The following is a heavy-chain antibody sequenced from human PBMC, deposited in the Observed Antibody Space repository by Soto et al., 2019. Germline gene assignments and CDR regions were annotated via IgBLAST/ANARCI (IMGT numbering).Heavy chain of an antibody. V-gene: IGHV1-18*01. D-gene: IGHD3-10*01. CDR3: ARDLSLGWFDS. J-gene: IGHJ5*01. CDR1: GYTFTNYA. Sequence: QVQLVQSGAEVKKPGASVRVSCKASGYTFTNYAIAWVRQAPGQGPEWMGWISAQNGNTHYAQKIQGRVTMTTDTSTSTAYMDLRSLRDDDTALYYCARDLSLGWFDSWGQGTLVTVSS. CDR2: ISAQNGNT.